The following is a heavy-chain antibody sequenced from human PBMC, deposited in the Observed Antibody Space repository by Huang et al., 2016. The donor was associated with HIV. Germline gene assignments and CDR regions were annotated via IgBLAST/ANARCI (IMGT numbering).Heavy chain of an antibody. D-gene: IGHD1-26*01. J-gene: IGHJ1*01. CDR2: FHYSGST. Sequence: QVQLQESGPGLLKPSETLSLNCIVSGDSVSSGSYYWSWLRQPPGKGLEWIGYFHYSGSTSYTPSLKSRVTISIDTSKNHFSRKLTSVTAADTAVYYCARGWDAYFQHWGQGSLVIVSS. V-gene: IGHV4-61*01. CDR1: GDSVSSGSYY. CDR3: ARGWDAYFQH.